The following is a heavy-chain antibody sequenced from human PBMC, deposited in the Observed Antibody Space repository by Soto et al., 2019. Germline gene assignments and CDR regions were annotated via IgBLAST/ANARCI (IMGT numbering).Heavy chain of an antibody. CDR1: GFTVSSNY. CDR2: IYSGGST. Sequence: GGSLRLSCAASGFTVSSNYMSWVRQAPGKGLEWVSVIYSGGSTYYADSVKGRFTISSDNSKNTLYLQMNSLRAEDTAVYYCARSTQRLYDYIWGSYHLWGQGTLVTVSS. V-gene: IGHV3-66*01. CDR3: ARSTQRLYDYIWGSYHL. J-gene: IGHJ4*02. D-gene: IGHD3-16*02.